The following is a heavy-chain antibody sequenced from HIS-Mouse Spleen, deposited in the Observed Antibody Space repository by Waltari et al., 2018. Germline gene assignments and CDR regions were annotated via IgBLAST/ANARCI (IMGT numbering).Heavy chain of an antibody. CDR3: AREIPYSSSWYDWYFDL. V-gene: IGHV4-39*07. CDR1: GGSISSSSYL. D-gene: IGHD6-13*01. CDR2: IYYSGST. J-gene: IGHJ2*01. Sequence: QLQLQESGPGLAKPSETLSLTCTVAGGSISSSSYLCGWIRQPPGKGLEWIGSIYYSGSTYYNPSLKSRVTISVDTSKNQFSLKLSSVTAADTAVYYCAREIPYSSSWYDWYFDLWGRGTLVTVSS.